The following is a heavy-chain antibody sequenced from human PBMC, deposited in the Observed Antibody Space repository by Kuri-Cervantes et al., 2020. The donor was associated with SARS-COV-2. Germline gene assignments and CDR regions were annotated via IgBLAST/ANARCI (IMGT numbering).Heavy chain of an antibody. J-gene: IGHJ4*02. Sequence: LRLSCTVSGGSISSGSYYWSWIRQPAGKGLEWIGRIYTSGRTSYNPSVKSRVTISVDTSKNQFSLKLSSVTAADTAVYYCARDRWELHDYWGQGTLVTVSS. CDR3: ARDRWELHDY. CDR1: GGSISSGSYY. V-gene: IGHV4-61*02. CDR2: IYTSGRT. D-gene: IGHD1-26*01.